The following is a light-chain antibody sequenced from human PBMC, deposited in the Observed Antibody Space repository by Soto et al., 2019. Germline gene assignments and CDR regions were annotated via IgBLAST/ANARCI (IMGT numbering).Light chain of an antibody. J-gene: IGKJ4*01. CDR3: QQYNSTPLT. CDR1: QSILYSSNNKNY. V-gene: IGKV4-1*01. Sequence: DIVMTQSPDSLAVSLGERATINCKSSQSILYSSNNKNYIAWYQQKPGQPPKLLIYWASTRESGVPDRFSGSGSGTDFTLTISSLQAEDFAVYYCQQYNSTPLTFGGGTKVEIK. CDR2: WAS.